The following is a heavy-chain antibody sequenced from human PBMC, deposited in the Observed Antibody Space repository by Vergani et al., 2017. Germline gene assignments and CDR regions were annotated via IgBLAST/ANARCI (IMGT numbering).Heavy chain of an antibody. CDR3: ARGWDDSSSSL. CDR2: INPNSGGT. CDR1: GYTFTGYY. Sequence: QVQLVQSGAEVKKPGASVKVFCKASGYTFTGYYMHWVRQAPGQGLGWMGWINPNSGGTNDAQKFQGRVTMTRDTSISTAYMELSRLRSDDTAVYYCARGWDDSSSSLWGQGTLVTVSS. D-gene: IGHD6-6*01. J-gene: IGHJ4*02. V-gene: IGHV1-2*02.